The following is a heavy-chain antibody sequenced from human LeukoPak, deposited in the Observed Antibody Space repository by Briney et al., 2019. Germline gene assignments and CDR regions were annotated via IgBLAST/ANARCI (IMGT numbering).Heavy chain of an antibody. D-gene: IGHD6-19*01. CDR1: GFTFSSYW. Sequence: GGSLRLSCAASGFTFSSYWMHWVRQAPGKGLEWVSALSFSGLTTYYADSVRGRFTISRDNSKSTLYLQMNSLRAEDTALYYCARPTSGWYAGGFDYWGQGILVTVSS. J-gene: IGHJ4*02. CDR2: LSFSGLTT. CDR3: ARPTSGWYAGGFDY. V-gene: IGHV3-23*01.